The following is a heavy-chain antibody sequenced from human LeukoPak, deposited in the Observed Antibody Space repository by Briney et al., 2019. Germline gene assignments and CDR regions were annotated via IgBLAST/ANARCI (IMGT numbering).Heavy chain of an antibody. J-gene: IGHJ4*02. D-gene: IGHD3-10*01. CDR2: IFPGDSDT. V-gene: IGHV5-51*01. CDR3: ARSNSGYDYGSAFDL. Sequence: GESLKISCQASGYSFTSYWIGWMRQIPGKGLEWMGVIFPGDSDTTYRPSFQGQVIISVDKSISTAYLQWRTLKTSDTAIYYCARSNSGYDYGSAFDLWGQGSLVTVSS. CDR1: GYSFTSYW.